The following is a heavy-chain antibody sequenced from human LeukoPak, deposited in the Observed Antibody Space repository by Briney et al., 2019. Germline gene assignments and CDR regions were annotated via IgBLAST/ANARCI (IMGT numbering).Heavy chain of an antibody. CDR2: ISSSSSTI. D-gene: IGHD6-19*01. V-gene: IGHV3-48*01. Sequence: QPGGSLRLSCAASGFTFSSYSMNWVRQAPGKGLEWVSYISSSSSTIYYADSVKGRFTISRDNAKNSLYLQMNSLRAEDTALYYCAKLAVAGTIDYWGQGTLVTVSS. CDR1: GFTFSSYS. CDR3: AKLAVAGTIDY. J-gene: IGHJ4*02.